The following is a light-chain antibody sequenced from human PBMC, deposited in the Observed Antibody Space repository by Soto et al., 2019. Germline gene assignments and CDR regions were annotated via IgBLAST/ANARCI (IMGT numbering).Light chain of an antibody. J-gene: IGLJ3*02. CDR2: EVN. V-gene: IGLV2-14*01. CDR3: ISYTNSNSWV. CDR1: SSDVGNYNY. Sequence: QSALTQPASVSGSPGQSITISCTGTSSDVGNYNYVSWYQQDPGKAPKLMIYEVNNRPSGVSHRFSGSKSGNTASLTISGLQAEDEADYYCISYTNSNSWVFGGGTKLIVL.